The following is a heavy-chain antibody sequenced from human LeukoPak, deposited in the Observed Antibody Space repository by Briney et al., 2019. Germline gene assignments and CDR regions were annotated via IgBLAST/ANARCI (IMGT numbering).Heavy chain of an antibody. CDR2: INHSGST. CDR3: ARGRMLRDYYDSSGYYYYYYGMDV. V-gene: IGHV4-34*01. J-gene: IGHJ6*02. CDR1: GGSFSGYY. Sequence: SETLSLTCAVYGGSFSGYYWSWIRQPPGKGLEWIGEINHSGSTNYNPSLKSRATISVDTSKNQFSLKLSSVTAADTAVYYCARGRMLRDYYDSSGYYYYYYGMDVWGQGTTVTVSS. D-gene: IGHD3-22*01.